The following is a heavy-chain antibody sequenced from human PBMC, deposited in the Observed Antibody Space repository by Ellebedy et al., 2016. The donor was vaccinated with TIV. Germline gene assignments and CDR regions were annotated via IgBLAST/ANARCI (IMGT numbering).Heavy chain of an antibody. Sequence: AASVKVSCKASGYTFTGYYMHWVRQPHGQGLEWMGIINPRDDTNSYAQKFQGRVTVTRDTSTSTVYMELSSLRSEDTAVYYCARARSGVWLHNPDYWGQGTLVTVSS. D-gene: IGHD6-19*01. CDR2: INPRDDTN. CDR1: GYTFTGYY. J-gene: IGHJ4*02. V-gene: IGHV1-46*01. CDR3: ARARSGVWLHNPDY.